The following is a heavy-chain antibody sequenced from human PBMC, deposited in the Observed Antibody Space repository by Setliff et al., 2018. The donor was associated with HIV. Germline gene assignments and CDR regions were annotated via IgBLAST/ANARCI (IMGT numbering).Heavy chain of an antibody. D-gene: IGHD5-12*01. J-gene: IGHJ4*02. CDR3: ARQPRGLQFPRYFDS. V-gene: IGHV4-31*03. Sequence: PSETLSLTRTVSGHSINSAGYYWTWVRQHPGKGLQWIGYIYYIGGAYYNPSLKSRVTISLDQPKNHYSLNLSSVTAPDGAVYYCARQPRGLQFPRYFDSWGLGTLVTVSS. CDR1: GHSINSAGYY. CDR2: IYYIGGA.